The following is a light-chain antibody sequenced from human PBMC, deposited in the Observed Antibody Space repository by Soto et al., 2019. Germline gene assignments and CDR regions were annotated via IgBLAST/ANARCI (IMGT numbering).Light chain of an antibody. Sequence: DIQMTQSPSTLSASVGDRVTITCRASQSISSWLAWYQQKPGKAPKLLIYDASSLESGVPSRFSGSGSGTEFTLTISSLQPDDFATYYCQQYNSYSCSYTFGQGTNLEIK. CDR2: DAS. CDR3: QQYNSYSCSYT. V-gene: IGKV1-5*01. CDR1: QSISSW. J-gene: IGKJ2*01.